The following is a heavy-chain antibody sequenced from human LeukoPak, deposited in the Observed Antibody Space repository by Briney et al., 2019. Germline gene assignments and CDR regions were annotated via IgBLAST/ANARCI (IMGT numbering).Heavy chain of an antibody. J-gene: IGHJ4*02. V-gene: IGHV4-59*08. D-gene: IGHD3-22*01. Sequence: PSETLSLTCTVSGGSISSYYWSWIRQPPGKGLEWIGYIYYSGSTNYNPSLKSRVTISVDTSKNQFSLKLSSVTAADTAVYYCARLNDSSGYYWGPTHYYFDYWGQGTLVTVSS. CDR1: GGSISSYY. CDR3: ARLNDSSGYYWGPTHYYFDY. CDR2: IYYSGST.